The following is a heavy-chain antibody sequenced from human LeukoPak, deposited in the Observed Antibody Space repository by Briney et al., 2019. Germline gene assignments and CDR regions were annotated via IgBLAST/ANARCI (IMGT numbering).Heavy chain of an antibody. D-gene: IGHD2-21*02. J-gene: IGHJ3*02. Sequence: GASVKVSCKASGYSFTGYYMHWVRQAPGQGLEWMGWINPNSGGTNYAQNFQGRVTMTRDTSISTVYMELSRLKSDDTAVYYCATALTYCGGDCSWLDAFDIWGQGTMVTVSS. CDR3: ATALTYCGGDCSWLDAFDI. CDR1: GYSFTGYY. V-gene: IGHV1-2*02. CDR2: INPNSGGT.